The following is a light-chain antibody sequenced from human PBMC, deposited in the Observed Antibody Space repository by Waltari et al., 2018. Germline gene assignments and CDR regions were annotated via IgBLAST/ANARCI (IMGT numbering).Light chain of an antibody. V-gene: IGLV2-14*03. CDR3: SSYTSTTVL. CDR2: DVS. Sequence: QSALTQPASVSGSPGQSITISCTGTSSDVDHYNYVSWYQQHPGKAPKLIIFDVSNRRSGVSIRFAGSKSGNTASLTISGLQAEDEADYYCSSYTSTTVLFGGGTKLTVL. CDR1: SSDVDHYNY. J-gene: IGLJ2*01.